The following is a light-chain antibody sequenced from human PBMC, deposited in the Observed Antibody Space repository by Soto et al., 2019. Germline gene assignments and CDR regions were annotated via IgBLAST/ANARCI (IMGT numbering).Light chain of an antibody. CDR3: QEYNKWPPTFT. CDR1: QSVSIN. Sequence: EIVMTQSPATLSVSPGGRATLSCRASQSVSINLAWYQLKPGQAPRLLIFGASTRATGIPARFSGSGSGTEFTLTISSLQSEDFAVYYCQEYNKWPPTFTFGQGTKLEIK. J-gene: IGKJ2*01. V-gene: IGKV3-15*01. CDR2: GAS.